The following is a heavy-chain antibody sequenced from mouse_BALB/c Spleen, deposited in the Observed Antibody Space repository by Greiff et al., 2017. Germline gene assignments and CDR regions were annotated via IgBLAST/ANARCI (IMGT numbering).Heavy chain of an antibody. Sequence: EVKVVESGGGLVKPGGSLKLSCAASGFTFSSYAMSWVRQTPEKRLEWVATISSGGSYTYYPDSVKGRFTISRDNAKNTLYLQMSSLRSEDTAMYYCASPTSLVDYWGQGTSVTVSS. D-gene: IGHD6-1*01. V-gene: IGHV5-9-3*01. J-gene: IGHJ4*01. CDR2: ISSGGSYT. CDR1: GFTFSSYA. CDR3: ASPTSLVDY.